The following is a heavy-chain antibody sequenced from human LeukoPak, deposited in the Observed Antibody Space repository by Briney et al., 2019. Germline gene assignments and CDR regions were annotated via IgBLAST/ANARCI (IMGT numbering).Heavy chain of an antibody. D-gene: IGHD6-13*01. CDR1: GFTFNTYW. V-gene: IGHV3-7*04. CDR3: ARGPSSSRYYFDY. Sequence: QTGGSLRLSCAASGFTFNTYWMTWVRQAPGRGLEWVANVRQDGGEGHYVDSVKGRFTVSRDNAENSLYLQLNSLRAEDTAVYYCARGPSSSRYYFDYWGQGTLVTVSS. CDR2: VRQDGGEG. J-gene: IGHJ4*02.